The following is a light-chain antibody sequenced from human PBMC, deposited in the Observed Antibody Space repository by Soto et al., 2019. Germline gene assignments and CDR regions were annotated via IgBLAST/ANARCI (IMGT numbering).Light chain of an antibody. CDR3: QQYNNWPLRT. Sequence: EIVMTQSPATLSVSPGERSTLSCRASQSVSSNLAWYQQKPGQAPRLXXYGASTRATGIPARFSGSGSGTEFTLTISSLQSEDFAVYYCQQYNNWPLRTFGQGTRLEIK. J-gene: IGKJ5*01. CDR1: QSVSSN. CDR2: GAS. V-gene: IGKV3-15*01.